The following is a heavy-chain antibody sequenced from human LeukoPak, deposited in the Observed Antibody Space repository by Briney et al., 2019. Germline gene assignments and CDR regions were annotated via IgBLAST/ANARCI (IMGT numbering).Heavy chain of an antibody. J-gene: IGHJ4*02. D-gene: IGHD2-21*02. CDR3: ASKWYCGGDCYYQIDY. CDR2: IRYDGSNK. V-gene: IGHV3-30*02. Sequence: GGSLRLSCAASGFTFSSYGMHWVRQAPGKGLEWVAFIRYDGSNKYYADSVRGRFTISRDNSKNTLYLQMNSLRTEDTAVYYCASKWYCGGDCYYQIDYWGQGNLVTVSS. CDR1: GFTFSSYG.